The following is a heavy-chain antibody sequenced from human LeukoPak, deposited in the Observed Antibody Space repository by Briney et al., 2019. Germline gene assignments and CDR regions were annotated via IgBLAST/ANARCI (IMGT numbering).Heavy chain of an antibody. Sequence: SETLSLTCTVSGGSISSSGYYWSWIRQHPGKGLEWIGYIYYSGSTYYNPSLKSRVTISVDSSKNQFSLKLSSVTAADTAVYYCARDIVVVPAATYYYYGMDVWGQGTTVTVSS. D-gene: IGHD2-2*01. V-gene: IGHV4-31*03. CDR1: GGSISSSGYY. CDR3: ARDIVVVPAATYYYYGMDV. J-gene: IGHJ6*02. CDR2: IYYSGST.